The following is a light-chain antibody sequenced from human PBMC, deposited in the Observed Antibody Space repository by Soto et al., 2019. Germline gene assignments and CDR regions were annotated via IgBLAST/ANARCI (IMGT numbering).Light chain of an antibody. CDR3: QQYFTSPWT. J-gene: IGKJ1*01. CDR2: WSC. CDR1: QSILDRSKNKYY. Sequence: DIVMTQSPDSLAVSLGERATFNCKSSQSILDRSKNKYYLAWYQQKSGQPPKLLIYWSCLRESGVPDRFTGSGSGTDFTLTISSLQAEDVAVYYCQQYFTSPWTFGQGTKVEI. V-gene: IGKV4-1*01.